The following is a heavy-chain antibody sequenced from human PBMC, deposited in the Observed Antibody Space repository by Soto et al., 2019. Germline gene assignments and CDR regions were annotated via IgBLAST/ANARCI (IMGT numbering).Heavy chain of an antibody. Sequence: EVQLLESGGGLVQPGGSLRLACAASGFTFSSYAMSWVRQAPGKGLEWVSAISGSGGSTYYADSVKGRFTISRDNSKNTLYLQMTSLRAEDTAVYYCAKGTIVGATPHTFDYWGQGPLVTVSS. J-gene: IGHJ4*02. V-gene: IGHV3-23*01. D-gene: IGHD1-26*01. CDR1: GFTFSSYA. CDR3: AKGTIVGATPHTFDY. CDR2: ISGSGGST.